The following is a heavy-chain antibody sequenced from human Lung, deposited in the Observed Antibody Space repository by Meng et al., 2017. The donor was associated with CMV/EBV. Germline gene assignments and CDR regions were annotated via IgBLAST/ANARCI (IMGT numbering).Heavy chain of an antibody. CDR1: GFTFSSYV. CDR3: AKDEAVYAISPFDY. V-gene: IGHV3-23*01. CDR2: ISGSGGIT. J-gene: IGHJ4*02. D-gene: IGHD2-8*01. Sequence: GGSLRLXXAASGFTFSSYVMSWVRQAPGKGLEWVSAISGSGGITYYADSVKGRFTISRDNSKNTLYLEINSLRAEDTAEYYCAKDEAVYAISPFDYWGQGTXVTVSS.